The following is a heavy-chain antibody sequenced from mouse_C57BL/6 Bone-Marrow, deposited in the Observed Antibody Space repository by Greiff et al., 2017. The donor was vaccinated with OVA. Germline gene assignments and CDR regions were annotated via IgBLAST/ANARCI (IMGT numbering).Heavy chain of an antibody. D-gene: IGHD4-1*02. CDR1: GYSITSGYY. V-gene: IGHV3-6*01. J-gene: IGHJ4*01. Sequence: EVKLVESGPGLVKPSQSLSLTCSVTGYSITSGYYWNWIRQFPGNKLEWMGYISYDGSNNYNPSLKNRISITRDTSKNQFFLKLNSVTTEDTATYYCAREANWDFYYAMDYWGQGTSVTVSS. CDR3: AREANWDFYYAMDY. CDR2: ISYDGSN.